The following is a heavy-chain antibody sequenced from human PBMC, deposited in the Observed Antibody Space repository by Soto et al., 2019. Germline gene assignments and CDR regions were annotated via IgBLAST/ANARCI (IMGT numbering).Heavy chain of an antibody. CDR2: TIPIFGTA. V-gene: IGHV1-69*01. D-gene: IGHD1-26*01. J-gene: IGHJ5*02. CDR3: ARGRSEGATTYNWFDP. CDR1: GGTFSSYA. Sequence: QVQLVQSGAEAKKPGSSVKVSCKASGGTFSSYAISWVRQAPGQGLEWMGGTIPIFGTANYAQKVQGRVTITADESTSTAYMELSSLRSEDTAVYYCARGRSEGATTYNWFDPWGQGTLVTVSS.